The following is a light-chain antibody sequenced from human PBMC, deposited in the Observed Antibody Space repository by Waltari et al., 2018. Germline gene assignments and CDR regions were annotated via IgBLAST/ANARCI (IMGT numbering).Light chain of an antibody. CDR3: SSYTATDTYV. CDR1: NRDIGLYDY. CDR2: DAR. V-gene: IGLV2-14*03. Sequence: SALTQPASMSGYPGQSITISCTGTNRDIGLYDYVSWYQQHPGKAPNLIISDARKRPSGVPARFSGSVSGYTASLTISGLQAEDEADYYCSSYTATDTYVFGSGTTVIVL. J-gene: IGLJ1*01.